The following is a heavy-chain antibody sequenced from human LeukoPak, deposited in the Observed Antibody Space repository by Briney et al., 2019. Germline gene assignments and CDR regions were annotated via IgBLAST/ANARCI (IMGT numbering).Heavy chain of an antibody. CDR3: ARQSCSGGSCSVSDY. Sequence: KGGESLKISCKGSGYSFTSYWIGWVRQMPGKGLEWVGIIYPGDSDTRYSPSFQVQVTISADKTISTAYLQWSSLKASDTAMYYCARQSCSGGSCSVSDYWGQGTLVTVSS. D-gene: IGHD2-15*01. V-gene: IGHV5-51*01. CDR1: GYSFTSYW. CDR2: IYPGDSDT. J-gene: IGHJ4*02.